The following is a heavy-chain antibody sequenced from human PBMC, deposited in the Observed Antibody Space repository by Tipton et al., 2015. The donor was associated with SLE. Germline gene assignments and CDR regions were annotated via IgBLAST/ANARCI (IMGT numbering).Heavy chain of an antibody. CDR2: INHSGST. J-gene: IGHJ3*02. D-gene: IGHD2-21*01. CDR3: ASGYCGGDCYRAFDI. CDR1: GGSFSGYY. V-gene: IGHV4-34*01. Sequence: TLSLTCAVYGGSFSGYYWSWIRQPPGKGLEWIGEINHSGSTNYNPSLKSRVTISVDTSKNQFSLKLSSVTAADTAVYYCASGYCGGDCYRAFDIWGQGTLVPVSS.